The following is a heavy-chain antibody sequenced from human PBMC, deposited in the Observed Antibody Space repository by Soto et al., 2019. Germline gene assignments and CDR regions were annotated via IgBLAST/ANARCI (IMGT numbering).Heavy chain of an antibody. CDR3: ARGIQAGVDY. CDR1: GYSFTTLY. Sequence: ASVKVSCKTSGYSFTTLYINWMRQATGQGLEWMGWLNPNNGRTEYEQKFQGRVTMTWDTSISTVYMELSSLTSEDTAVYYCARGIQAGVDYWGQGTLVTVSS. D-gene: IGHD1-1*01. J-gene: IGHJ4*02. CDR2: LNPNNGRT. V-gene: IGHV1-8*01.